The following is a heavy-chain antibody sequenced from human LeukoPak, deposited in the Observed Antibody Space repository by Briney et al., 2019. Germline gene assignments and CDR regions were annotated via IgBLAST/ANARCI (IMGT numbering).Heavy chain of an antibody. CDR1: GFTFSSYS. J-gene: IGHJ3*02. CDR2: ISSSSSTI. Sequence: PGGSLRLSCAASGFTFSSYSMNWVRQAPGKGLEWVSYISSSSSTIYYADSVKGRFTISRDNAKNSLYLQMNSLRAEDTAVYYCARRSGWYVRPNAFDIWGQGTMVTVSS. V-gene: IGHV3-48*04. CDR3: ARRSGWYVRPNAFDI. D-gene: IGHD6-19*01.